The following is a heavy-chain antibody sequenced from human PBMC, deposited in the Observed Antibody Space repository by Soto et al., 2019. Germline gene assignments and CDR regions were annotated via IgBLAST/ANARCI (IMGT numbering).Heavy chain of an antibody. CDR3: ARGEMGGGYALDV. CDR1: GYTFTGHY. J-gene: IGHJ3*01. CDR2: INPNNGDT. V-gene: IGHV1-2*04. D-gene: IGHD3-16*01. Sequence: ASVKVSCKASGYTFTGHYIHWVRQAPGQGLEWMGWINPNNGDTNCAQKFRGWVTMTRDTSISTAYVQLTRLNSDDTAVYYCARGEMGGGYALDVWGQGTMVTVSS.